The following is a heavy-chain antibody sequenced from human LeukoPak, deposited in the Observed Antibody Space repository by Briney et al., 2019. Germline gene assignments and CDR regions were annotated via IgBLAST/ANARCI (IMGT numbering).Heavy chain of an antibody. CDR2: IIPILGIA. Sequence: SVKVSCKASGGTFSSYAISWVRQAPGQGLEWMGRIIPILGIANYAQKFQGRVTMTTDTSTSTAYMELRSLRSDDTAVYYCARDLKLWFGELSYTDYWGQGALVTVSS. CDR3: ARDLKLWFGELSYTDY. V-gene: IGHV1-69*04. D-gene: IGHD3-10*01. J-gene: IGHJ4*02. CDR1: GGTFSSYA.